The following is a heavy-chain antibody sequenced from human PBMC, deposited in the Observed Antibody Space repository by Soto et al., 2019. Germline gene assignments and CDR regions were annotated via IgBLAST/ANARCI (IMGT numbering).Heavy chain of an antibody. CDR3: AKGRNYGDYYYCIDV. J-gene: IGHJ6*03. CDR2: VSGSGGRT. D-gene: IGHD4-17*01. Sequence: GGSLRLSCAGSGFTFSSYAMSWVRQAPGKGLEWVSGVSGSGGRTYHAGSVKGRFTISRDNSKKTLYLQMNSLRGEDTAVYYCAKGRNYGDYYYCIDVWGKGTTVTVSS. CDR1: GFTFSSYA. V-gene: IGHV3-23*01.